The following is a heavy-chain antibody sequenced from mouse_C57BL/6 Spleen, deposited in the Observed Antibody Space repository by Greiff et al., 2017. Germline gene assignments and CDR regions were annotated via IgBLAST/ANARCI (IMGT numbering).Heavy chain of an antibody. Sequence: EVQLQESGPELVKPGASVKISCKASGYTFTDYYMNWVKQSHGKSLEWIGDINPNNGGTSYNQKFKGKATLTVDKSSSTAYMELRSLTSEDSAVYYCARSGYYGRGFYFDYWGQGTTLTVSS. V-gene: IGHV1-26*01. J-gene: IGHJ2*01. D-gene: IGHD1-1*01. CDR3: ARSGYYGRGFYFDY. CDR2: INPNNGGT. CDR1: GYTFTDYY.